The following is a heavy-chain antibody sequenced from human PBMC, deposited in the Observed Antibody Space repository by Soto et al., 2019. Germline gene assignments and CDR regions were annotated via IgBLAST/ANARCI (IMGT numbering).Heavy chain of an antibody. J-gene: IGHJ4*02. Sequence: GGSLRHSCVVSGFSFDDYAMHWIRQAPGKGPEWVSGISGGGGSTYYADSVKGRFTITRDNSKNTLYLQMNSLRAEDTAVYYCAKDGRRWDLPADYWGQGALVTVSS. V-gene: IGHV3-23*01. CDR1: GFSFDDYA. D-gene: IGHD1-26*01. CDR3: AKDGRRWDLPADY. CDR2: ISGGGGST.